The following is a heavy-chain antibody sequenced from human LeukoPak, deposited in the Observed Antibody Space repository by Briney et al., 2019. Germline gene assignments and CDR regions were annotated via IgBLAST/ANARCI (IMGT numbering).Heavy chain of an antibody. CDR2: ISSDSSTI. Sequence: PGGSLRLSCAASRFTFSSYSMNWVRQAPGKGLEWVSYISSDSSTIYYADSVKGRFTISRDNAKNSLYLQMNSLRAEDTAVYYCARDNDYYDSSGPPDYWGRGTLVAVSS. D-gene: IGHD3-22*01. J-gene: IGHJ4*02. CDR3: ARDNDYYDSSGPPDY. CDR1: RFTFSSYS. V-gene: IGHV3-48*01.